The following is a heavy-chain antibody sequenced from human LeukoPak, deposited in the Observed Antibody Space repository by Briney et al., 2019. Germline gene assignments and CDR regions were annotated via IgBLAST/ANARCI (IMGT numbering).Heavy chain of an antibody. CDR3: AREKQSGGTPFDY. CDR2: VAHDEKTI. V-gene: IGHV3-30*04. D-gene: IGHD1-26*01. Sequence: PGGSLRLSCVASGFTFTGHSMHWVRQAPGKGLEWVAVVAHDEKTIFYADSLKGRLTVSRDNSKNTVYLQMNSLRDEDTAVYYCAREKQSGGTPFDYWGQGSLVTVSS. J-gene: IGHJ4*02. CDR1: GFTFTGHS.